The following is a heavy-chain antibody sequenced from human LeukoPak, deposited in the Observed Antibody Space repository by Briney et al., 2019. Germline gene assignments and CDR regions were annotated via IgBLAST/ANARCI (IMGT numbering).Heavy chain of an antibody. V-gene: IGHV1-18*01. J-gene: IGHJ6*03. Sequence: GASVKVSCKASGYTFTSYAISWVRQAPGQGLGWMGWISPYNGNTNYAQKLQGRVTITTDESTSTAYMELSSLRSDDTAVYYCASRYSRGSGSSYYYYMDVWGKGTTVTVSS. D-gene: IGHD3-10*01. CDR3: ASRYSRGSGSSYYYYMDV. CDR2: ISPYNGNT. CDR1: GYTFTSYA.